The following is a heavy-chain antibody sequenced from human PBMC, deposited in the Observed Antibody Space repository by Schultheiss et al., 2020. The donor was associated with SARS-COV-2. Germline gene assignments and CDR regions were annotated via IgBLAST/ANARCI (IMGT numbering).Heavy chain of an antibody. CDR2: ISSSGSTI. Sequence: GGSLRLSCAASGFTFSSYEMNWVRQAPGKGLEWVSYISSSGSTIYYADSVKGRFTISRDNAKNSLYLQMNSLRDEDTAVYYCAGPKSMVRGVITPFDYWGQGTLVTVSS. V-gene: IGHV3-48*03. D-gene: IGHD3-10*01. CDR3: AGPKSMVRGVITPFDY. CDR1: GFTFSSYE. J-gene: IGHJ4*02.